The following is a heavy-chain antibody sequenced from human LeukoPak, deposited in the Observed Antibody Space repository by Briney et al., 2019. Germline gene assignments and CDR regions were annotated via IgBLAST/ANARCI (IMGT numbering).Heavy chain of an antibody. CDR3: ATVSRYSSSWAFDY. CDR1: GGSISSSSYY. V-gene: IGHV4-39*01. CDR2: IYYSGST. Sequence: PSETLSLTCTVSGGSISSSSYYWGWIRQPPGKGLEWIGSIYYSGSTYYNPFLKSRVTISVDTSKNQFSLKLSSVTAADTAVYYCATVSRYSSSWAFDYWGQGTLVTVSS. J-gene: IGHJ4*02. D-gene: IGHD6-13*01.